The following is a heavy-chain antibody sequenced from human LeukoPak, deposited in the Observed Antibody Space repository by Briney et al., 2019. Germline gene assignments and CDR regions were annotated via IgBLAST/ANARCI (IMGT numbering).Heavy chain of an antibody. V-gene: IGHV4-59*12. D-gene: IGHD7-27*01. J-gene: IGHJ3*02. Sequence: PSETLSLTCTVSRGSISGYSWSWIRQSPGGGLEWIGYIYYSGDTAYNPSLKSRVTMSVDTSKNQFSLKLSSVTAADTAVYYCARGPPGEAFDIWGQGTMVTVSS. CDR2: IYYSGDT. CDR1: RGSISGYS. CDR3: ARGPPGEAFDI.